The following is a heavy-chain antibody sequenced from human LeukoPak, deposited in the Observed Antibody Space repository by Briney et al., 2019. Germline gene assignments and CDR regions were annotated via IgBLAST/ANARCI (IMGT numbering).Heavy chain of an antibody. Sequence: GGSLRLSCAASGFTFSSYSMNWVRQAPGKGLEWVSSISSSSSYIYYADSVKGRFTISRDNAKNSLYLQMNSLRAEDTAVYYCARGGGSGNYNWFDPWGQGTLVTVSS. J-gene: IGHJ5*02. CDR3: ARGGGSGNYNWFDP. CDR2: ISSSSSYI. D-gene: IGHD3-10*01. CDR1: GFTFSSYS. V-gene: IGHV3-21*01.